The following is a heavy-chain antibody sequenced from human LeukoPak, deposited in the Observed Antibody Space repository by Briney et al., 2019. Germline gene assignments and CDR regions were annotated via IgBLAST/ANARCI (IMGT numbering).Heavy chain of an antibody. D-gene: IGHD6-13*01. V-gene: IGHV1-18*01. CDR3: ARGPRIAAAGGAYYGMDV. Sequence: GASVKVSCKASGYTFTSDGISWVRQAPGQGLEWMGWISAHNGNTNYAQKLQGRVTMTTGTSTSTAYMELRSLRSDDTAVYYCARGPRIAAAGGAYYGMDVWGQGTTVTVSS. CDR1: GYTFTSDG. CDR2: ISAHNGNT. J-gene: IGHJ6*02.